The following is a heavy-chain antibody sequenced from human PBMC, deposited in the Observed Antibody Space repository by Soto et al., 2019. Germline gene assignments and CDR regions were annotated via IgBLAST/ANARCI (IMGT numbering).Heavy chain of an antibody. CDR3: ASQYYYDSSGYYYVDAFDI. D-gene: IGHD3-22*01. CDR2: IDPSDSYT. CDR1: GYSFTGYW. V-gene: IGHV5-10-1*01. Sequence: ESLKISCKGSGYSFTGYWISWVRQMPGKGLEWMGRIDPSDSYTNYSPSFQGHVTISADKSISTAYLQWSSLKASDTAMYYCASQYYYDSSGYYYVDAFDIWGQGTMVTVSS. J-gene: IGHJ3*02.